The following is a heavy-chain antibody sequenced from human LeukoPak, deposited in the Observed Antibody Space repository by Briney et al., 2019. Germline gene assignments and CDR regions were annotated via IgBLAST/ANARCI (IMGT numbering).Heavy chain of an antibody. CDR1: GFTFSSNA. CDR3: AKDGAYDILTGYYSSTYFDY. D-gene: IGHD3-9*01. J-gene: IGHJ4*02. CDR2: IRGVGGST. Sequence: PGGSLRLSCAAPGFTFSSNARSWVRQAPGKGLKRASAIRGVGGSTYYADSVKGRFTISRDNSKNTLYLQMNSLRAEDTAVYYCAKDGAYDILTGYYSSTYFDYWGQGTLVTVSS. V-gene: IGHV3-23*01.